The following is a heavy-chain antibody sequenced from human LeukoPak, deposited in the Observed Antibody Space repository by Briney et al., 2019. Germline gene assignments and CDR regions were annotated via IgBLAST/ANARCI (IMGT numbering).Heavy chain of an antibody. V-gene: IGHV3-30*18. CDR1: GFTFSSYG. J-gene: IGHJ3*02. CDR2: ISYDGSNK. Sequence: GGSLRLSCAASGFTFSSYGMHWARQPPGRGLEWVAVISYDGSNKYSADSVKGRFTISRDNSKNTLYLQMNSLRAEDTAGYYCAKGHAFDIWGQGTMVTVSS. CDR3: AKGHAFDI.